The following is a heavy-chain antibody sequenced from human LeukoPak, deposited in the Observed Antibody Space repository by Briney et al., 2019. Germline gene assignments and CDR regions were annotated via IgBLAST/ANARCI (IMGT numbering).Heavy chain of an antibody. D-gene: IGHD5-18*01. CDR1: GFTFSNYA. CDR3: ARDPPAVTANTYG. CDR2: ISGSGGST. Sequence: PGGSLRLSCAVSGFTFSNYAMSWVRQAPGKGLEWVSTISGSGGSTFYADSVKGRFTISRDNSKNTLYLRMNSLRAEDTAVYYCARDPPAVTANTYGWGQGTLVTVSS. V-gene: IGHV3-23*01. J-gene: IGHJ4*02.